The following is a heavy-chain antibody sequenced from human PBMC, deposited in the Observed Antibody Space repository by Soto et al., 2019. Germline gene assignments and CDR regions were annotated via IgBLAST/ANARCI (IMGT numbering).Heavy chain of an antibody. V-gene: IGHV4-59*01. J-gene: IGHJ6*02. Sequence: PSETLSLTCTVSGGSISSYYWSWIRQPPGKGLEWIGYIYYSGSTNYNPSLKSRVTISVDTSKNQFSLKLSSVTAADTAVYYCARAWFGESPYCMDVWGQGTTVTVS. CDR2: IYYSGST. D-gene: IGHD3-10*01. CDR3: ARAWFGESPYCMDV. CDR1: GGSISSYY.